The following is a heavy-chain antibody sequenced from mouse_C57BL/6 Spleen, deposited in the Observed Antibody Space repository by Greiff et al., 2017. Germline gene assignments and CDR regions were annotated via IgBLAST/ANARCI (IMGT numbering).Heavy chain of an antibody. V-gene: IGHV1-50*01. J-gene: IGHJ4*01. CDR3: ARRTVVATPYAMDY. CDR2: IDPSDSYT. Sequence: VQLQQPGAELVKPGASVKLSCKASGYTFTSYWMQWVKQRPGQGLEWIGEIDPSDSYTNYNQKFKGKATLTVDTSSSTAYMQLSSLTSEDSAVYYCARRTVVATPYAMDYWGQGTSVTVSS. CDR1: GYTFTSYW. D-gene: IGHD1-1*01.